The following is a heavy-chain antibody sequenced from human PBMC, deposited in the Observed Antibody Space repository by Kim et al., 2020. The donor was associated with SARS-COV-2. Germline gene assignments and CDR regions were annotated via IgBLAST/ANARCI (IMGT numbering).Heavy chain of an antibody. CDR2: INHSGSI. CDR3: ARGDGDYIWGSYRLRRFDY. D-gene: IGHD3-16*02. V-gene: IGHV4-34*01. J-gene: IGHJ4*02. Sequence: SETLSLTCAVYGGSFSGYYWSWIRQPPGKGLEWIWEINHSGSINYNPSLKSRVTISVDTSKNQFSLKLSSVTAADTAVYYCARGDGDYIWGSYRLRRFDYWGQGTLVTVSS. CDR1: GGSFSGYY.